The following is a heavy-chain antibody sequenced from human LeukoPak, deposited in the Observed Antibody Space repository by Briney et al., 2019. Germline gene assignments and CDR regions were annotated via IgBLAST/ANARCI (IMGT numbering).Heavy chain of an antibody. V-gene: IGHV1-24*01. J-gene: IGHJ4*02. CDR2: FDPEDGET. Sequence: ASVKVSCKASGYTFTSYYMHWVRQAPGQGLEWMGGFDPEDGETIYAQKFQGRVTMTEDTSTDTAYMELSSLRSEDTAVYYCATVKYYYDSSGYYYDYWGQGTLVTVSS. D-gene: IGHD3-22*01. CDR1: GYTFTSYY. CDR3: ATVKYYYDSSGYYYDY.